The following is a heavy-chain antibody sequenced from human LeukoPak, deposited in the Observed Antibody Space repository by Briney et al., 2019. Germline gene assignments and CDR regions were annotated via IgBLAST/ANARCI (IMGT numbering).Heavy chain of an antibody. D-gene: IGHD5-24*01. CDR2: IYYSGST. V-gene: IGHV4-59*01. CDR1: GGSLSGYF. J-gene: IGHJ3*02. CDR3: AGQMATITFNAFDI. Sequence: PSETLSLTCGVYGGSLSGYFWSWIRQPPGKGLEWIGCIYYSGSTNYNPSLKSRVTISVDTSKNQFSLKLSSVTAADTAVYYCAGQMATITFNAFDIWGQGTMVTVSS.